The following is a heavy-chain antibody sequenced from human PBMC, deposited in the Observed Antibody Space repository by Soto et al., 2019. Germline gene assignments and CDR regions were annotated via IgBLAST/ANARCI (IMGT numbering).Heavy chain of an antibody. CDR3: ERGVGYGPYNWFDP. V-gene: IGHV4-34*01. Sequence: SETLSLTCAVYGGSFSGYYWSWIRQPPGKGLEWIGEINHSGSTNYNPSLKSRVTISVDTSKNQFSLKLSSVTAADTAVYYCERGVGYGPYNWFDPRGQGTLVTVSS. J-gene: IGHJ5*02. CDR1: GGSFSGYY. D-gene: IGHD5-12*01. CDR2: INHSGST.